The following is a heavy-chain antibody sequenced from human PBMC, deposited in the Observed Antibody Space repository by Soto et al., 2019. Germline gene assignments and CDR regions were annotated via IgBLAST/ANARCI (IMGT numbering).Heavy chain of an antibody. CDR3: ARSGDNYNVLDY. D-gene: IGHD3-10*02. CDR2: SSNSGTYT. J-gene: IGHJ4*02. CDR1: GFTFSDYY. V-gene: IGHV3-11*06. Sequence: GGSLRLSCAGSGFTFSDYYMSWIRQAPGKGLEWLSYSSNSGTYTRYADSVKGRFSISRDNAKNSLYLQINSLRGEDTAIYYCARSGDNYNVLDYWGQGTPVTVSS.